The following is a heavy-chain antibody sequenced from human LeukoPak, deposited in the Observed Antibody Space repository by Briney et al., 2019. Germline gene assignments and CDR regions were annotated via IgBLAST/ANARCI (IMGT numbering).Heavy chain of an antibody. D-gene: IGHD3-22*01. CDR3: ARGPDTGSSGYYLHDAFDI. CDR1: GGSFSGYY. J-gene: IGHJ3*02. V-gene: IGHV4-34*01. CDR2: INHSGST. Sequence: SETLSLTCAVYGGSFSGYYWSWIRQPPEKGLEWIGEINHSGSTNYNPSLKSRVTISVDTSKNQFSLKLSSVTAADTAVYYCARGPDTGSSGYYLHDAFDIWGQGTMVTVSS.